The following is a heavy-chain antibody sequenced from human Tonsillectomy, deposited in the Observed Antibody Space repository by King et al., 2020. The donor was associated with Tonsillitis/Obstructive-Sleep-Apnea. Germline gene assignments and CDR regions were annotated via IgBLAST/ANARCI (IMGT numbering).Heavy chain of an antibody. V-gene: IGHV4-34*01. CDR1: GGSFSGSY. Sequence: VQQQQWGAGLLKPSETLSLTCAVYGGSFSGSYWSWIRQPPGKGLEWIGEINHSGSTNYNPSLKSRVTISVDTSKNQFSLKLSSVTAADTAVYYCARGDIVVVVAARDYYYYMDVWGKGTTVTVSS. CDR2: INHSGST. D-gene: IGHD2-15*01. J-gene: IGHJ6*03. CDR3: ARGDIVVVVAARDYYYYMDV.